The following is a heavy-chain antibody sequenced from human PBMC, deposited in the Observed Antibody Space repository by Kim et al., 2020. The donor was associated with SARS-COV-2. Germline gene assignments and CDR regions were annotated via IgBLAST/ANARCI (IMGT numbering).Heavy chain of an antibody. J-gene: IGHJ4*02. CDR2: ISGYNDNT. Sequence: ASVKVSCKASGYTFTSYGISWVRQAPGQGLEWMGWISGYNDNTNYAQKLQGRVTMTTDTSTSTAYMELRSLRSDDTAVYYCARGNYYDSSGYYYGGRYWGQGTLVTVSS. CDR1: GYTFTSYG. D-gene: IGHD3-22*01. CDR3: ARGNYYDSSGYYYGGRY. V-gene: IGHV1-18*01.